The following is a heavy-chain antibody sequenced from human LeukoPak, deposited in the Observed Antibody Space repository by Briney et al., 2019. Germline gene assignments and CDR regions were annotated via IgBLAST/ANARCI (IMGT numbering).Heavy chain of an antibody. V-gene: IGHV1-2*02. CDR2: INPNSGGT. CDR1: GYTFTDLY. J-gene: IGHJ5*02. D-gene: IGHD3-22*01. Sequence: ASVKVSCKASGYTFTDLYIHWVRQAPGQGLEWMGWINPNSGGTNYAQKFQGRVTMTRDTSISTAYMDLGRLRSDDTAVYYCARGVLAGYDSSGYPFYNWFDPWGQGTLVTVSS. CDR3: ARGVLAGYDSSGYPFYNWFDP.